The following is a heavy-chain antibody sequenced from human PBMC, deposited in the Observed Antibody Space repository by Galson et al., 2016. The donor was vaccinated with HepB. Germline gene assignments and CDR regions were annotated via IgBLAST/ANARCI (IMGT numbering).Heavy chain of an antibody. D-gene: IGHD5/OR15-5a*01. Sequence: QSGAEVKKPGESLRISCKASGYSFTTYWISWVRQMPGKGLQWMGTVDPTDSYTNYSPSFQGHVSISVDKSISTAYLQWSSLKASDTAMYYCATIRPNKRVSMTPDDYWGQGTLVTVSS. V-gene: IGHV5-10-1*01. CDR2: VDPTDSYT. J-gene: IGHJ4*02. CDR3: ATIRPNKRVSMTPDDY. CDR1: GYSFTTYW.